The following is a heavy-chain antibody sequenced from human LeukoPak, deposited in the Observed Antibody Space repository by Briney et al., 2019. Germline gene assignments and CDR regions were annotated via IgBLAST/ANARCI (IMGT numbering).Heavy chain of an antibody. V-gene: IGHV4-39*07. CDR3: ARGGVGATGFDY. CDR1: GGSISSSSYY. CDR2: IYYSGST. Sequence: SETLSLTCTVSGGSISSSSYYWGWIRQPPGKGLEWIGSIYYSGSTYYNPSLKSRVTISVDTSKNQFSLKLSSVTAADTAVYYCARGGVGATGFDYWGQGTLVTVSS. D-gene: IGHD1-26*01. J-gene: IGHJ4*02.